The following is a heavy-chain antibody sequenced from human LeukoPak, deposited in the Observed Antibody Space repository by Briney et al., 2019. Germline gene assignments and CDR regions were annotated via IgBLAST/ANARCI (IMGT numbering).Heavy chain of an antibody. CDR2: IKQDESKR. Sequence: GGSLRLSCAASGFTFSTYWMTWVRQAPGKGLEWVANIKQDESKRYYVDSVKGRFTISRDNAKNSLYLQMTSLRAEDTAVYYCARDQSPTMYYYERSVYRDAFVVWAEGPMDTVSS. D-gene: IGHD3-22*01. J-gene: IGHJ3*01. CDR3: ARDQSPTMYYYERSVYRDAFVV. V-gene: IGHV3-7*01. CDR1: GFTFSTYW.